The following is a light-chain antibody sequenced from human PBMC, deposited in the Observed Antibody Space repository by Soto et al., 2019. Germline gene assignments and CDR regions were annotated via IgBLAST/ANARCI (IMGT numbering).Light chain of an antibody. CDR2: GAS. CDR3: HQYGLSPPYT. J-gene: IGKJ3*01. CDR1: QSVDRNY. Sequence: EIVLTQSPGTLSLSPGARATLSCRASQSVDRNYLAWYQHKPGQAPRLLIYGASTRATGIPDRFSGSGSGTDVTLTISRLEPEDFAVYYCHQYGLSPPYTFGPGTKVDIK. V-gene: IGKV3-20*01.